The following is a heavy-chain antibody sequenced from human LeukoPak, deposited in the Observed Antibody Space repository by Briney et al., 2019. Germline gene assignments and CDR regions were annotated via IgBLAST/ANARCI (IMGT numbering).Heavy chain of an antibody. CDR2: INPSGGT. CDR3: ARKGRSYYGASGSFDI. Sequence: ASVKVSCKASGYSFTNYFMHWVRHVPGQGPEWVGLINPSGGTKYAPKFQDRVTVTRDMSTSTIYMELSSLTSQDRAVYYCARKGRSYYGASGSFDIWGQGTMVTVSA. CDR1: GYSFTNYF. V-gene: IGHV1-46*01. D-gene: IGHD4-11*01. J-gene: IGHJ3*02.